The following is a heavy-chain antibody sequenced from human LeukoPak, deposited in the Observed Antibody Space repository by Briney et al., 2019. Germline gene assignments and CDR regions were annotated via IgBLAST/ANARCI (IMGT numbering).Heavy chain of an antibody. CDR1: GFTFSTYA. D-gene: IGHD5/OR15-5a*01. CDR3: AKARGSSVYEQFDY. Sequence: GGSLRLSCAASGFTFSTYAMTWVRQAPEKGLQWVSTISTSGRATYYADSVEGRFTISRDNSKNTLYLQMNSLRADDTAVYYCAKARGSSVYEQFDYWGQGTQVTVSP. CDR2: ISTSGRAT. J-gene: IGHJ4*02. V-gene: IGHV3-23*01.